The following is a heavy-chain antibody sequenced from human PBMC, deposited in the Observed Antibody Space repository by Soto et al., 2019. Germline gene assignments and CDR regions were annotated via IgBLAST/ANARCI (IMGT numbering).Heavy chain of an antibody. CDR2: INHSGST. J-gene: IGHJ4*02. CDR3: ARKRKRTYSNLLDY. Sequence: PSETLSLTCTVSGGSISSGGYYWSWIRQHPGKGLEWIGDINHSGSTNYTPSLKSRVTISVDTSKNQFSLKLSSVTAADTAVYYCARKRKRTYSNLLDYWGQGTLVTVSS. CDR1: GGSISSGGYY. D-gene: IGHD4-4*01. V-gene: IGHV4-31*03.